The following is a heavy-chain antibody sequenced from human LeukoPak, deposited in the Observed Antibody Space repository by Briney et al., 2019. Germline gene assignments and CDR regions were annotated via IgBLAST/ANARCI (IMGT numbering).Heavy chain of an antibody. CDR1: GVSISSSNSY. CDR2: IYYSGNT. J-gene: IGHJ4*02. CDR3: ARQTGSGLFILP. D-gene: IGHD3/OR15-3a*01. Sequence: SETLSLTCTVSGVSISSSNSYWGWIRQPPGKGLEWIGSIYYSGNTYYNTSLKSQVSISIDTSKNQFSLRLASVTAADTAVYYCARQTGSGLFILPGGQGTLVTVSS. V-gene: IGHV4-39*01.